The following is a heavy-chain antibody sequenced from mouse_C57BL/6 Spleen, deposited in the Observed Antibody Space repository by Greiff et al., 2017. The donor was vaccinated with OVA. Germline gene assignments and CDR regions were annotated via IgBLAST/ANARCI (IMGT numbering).Heavy chain of an antibody. CDR1: GFSLTSYG. J-gene: IGHJ4*01. V-gene: IGHV2-2*01. CDR2: IWSGGST. CDR3: ASYVRYAMDY. D-gene: IGHD1-1*01. Sequence: VKLVESGPGLVQPSQSLSITCTVSGFSLTSYGVHWVRQSPGKGLEWLGVIWSGGSTDYNAAFISRLSISKDNSKSQVFFKMNSLQADDTAIYYCASYVRYAMDYWGQGTSVTVSS.